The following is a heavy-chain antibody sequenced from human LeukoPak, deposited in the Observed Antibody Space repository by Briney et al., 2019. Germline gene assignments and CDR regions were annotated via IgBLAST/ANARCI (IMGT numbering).Heavy chain of an antibody. CDR2: INHSGST. V-gene: IGHV4-34*01. CDR1: GGSFSGYY. CDR3: ARGARRYCSGGSCYGNWFDP. Sequence: PSETLSLTCAVYGGSFSGYYWSWIRQPPGKGLEWIGEINHSGSTNYNPSLKSRVTISVDTSKNQFSLKLSSVTAADTAVYYCARGARRYCSGGSCYGNWFDPRGQGTLVTVSS. D-gene: IGHD2-15*01. J-gene: IGHJ5*02.